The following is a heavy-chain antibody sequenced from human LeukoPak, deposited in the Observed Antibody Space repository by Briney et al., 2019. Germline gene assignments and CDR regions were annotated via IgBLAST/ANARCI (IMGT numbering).Heavy chain of an antibody. V-gene: IGHV1-2*06. CDR2: INPNSGGT. J-gene: IGHJ4*02. D-gene: IGHD2-21*02. CDR3: ARDGGDYYFDY. Sequence: ASVKVSCKASGYIFTDYYMHWVRQAPGQELGWMGRINPNSGGTNYAQKFQGRVTMTRDTSISTAYMELSRLRSDDTAVYYCARDGGDYYFDYWGQGTLVTVSS. CDR1: GYIFTDYY.